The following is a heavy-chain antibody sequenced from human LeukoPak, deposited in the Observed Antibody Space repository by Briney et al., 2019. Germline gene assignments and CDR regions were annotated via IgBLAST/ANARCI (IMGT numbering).Heavy chain of an antibody. D-gene: IGHD2-2*01. CDR2: INYSGST. V-gene: IGHV4-30-4*01. J-gene: IGHJ5*02. CDR1: GGPISSGDYY. Sequence: SETLSLTCTVSGGPISSGDYYWSWIRQPPGKGLEWIGYINYSGSTFHYNPSLKSRITISVDTSKNQFSLRLNSVTVADTAVYFCASTNCSSASCYGANWFDPWGQGTLVTVSS. CDR3: ASTNCSSASCYGANWFDP.